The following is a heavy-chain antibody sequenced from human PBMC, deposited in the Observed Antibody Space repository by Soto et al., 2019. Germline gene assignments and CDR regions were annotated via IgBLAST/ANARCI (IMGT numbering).Heavy chain of an antibody. J-gene: IGHJ4*02. CDR1: GFTFSSYG. CDR3: ARGYSSLSGVHDY. D-gene: IGHD6-6*01. Sequence: GGSLRLSCAASGFTFSSYGMHWVRQAPGKGLEWVALIWYDGSNKYYADSVRGRFTISRDNSKNTLYLQMNSLRAEDTAVYYCARGYSSLSGVHDYWGQGTLVTVSS. V-gene: IGHV3-33*01. CDR2: IWYDGSNK.